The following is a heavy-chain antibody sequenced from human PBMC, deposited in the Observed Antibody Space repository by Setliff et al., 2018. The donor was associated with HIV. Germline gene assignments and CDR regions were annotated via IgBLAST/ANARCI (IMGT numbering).Heavy chain of an antibody. V-gene: IGHV1-3*01. D-gene: IGHD3-22*01. CDR3: ARDSPAYYYDSSGYPTHDEYFQH. CDR2: INAGNGNT. J-gene: IGHJ1*01. CDR1: GYTFTSYA. Sequence: ASVKVSCKASGYTFTSYAMHWVRQAPGQRLEWMGWINAGNGNTKYSQKFQGRVTITRDTSASTAYMELSSLRSEDTAVYYCARDSPAYYYDSSGYPTHDEYFQHWGQGTLVTVSS.